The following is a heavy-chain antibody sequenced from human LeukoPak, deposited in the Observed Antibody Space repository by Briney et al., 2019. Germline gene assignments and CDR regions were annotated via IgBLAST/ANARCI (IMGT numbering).Heavy chain of an antibody. V-gene: IGHV1-8*03. CDR3: ARDTSDEGFQH. D-gene: IGHD5-18*01. CDR1: GYTFTSYD. CDR2: MNPNSGNT. Sequence: ASVKVSCRASGYTFTSYDINWVRQATGQGLEWMGWMNPNSGNTGYAQKFQGRVTITRNTSISTAYMELSSLRSEDTAVYYCARDTSDEGFQHWGQGTLVTVSS. J-gene: IGHJ1*01.